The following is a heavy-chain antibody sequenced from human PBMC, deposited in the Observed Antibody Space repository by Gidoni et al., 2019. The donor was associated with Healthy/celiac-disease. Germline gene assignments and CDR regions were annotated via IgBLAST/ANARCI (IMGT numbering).Heavy chain of an antibody. Sequence: EVQLVESGGGLVKPGGSLRLSCAASGFTFSSYSMNWVRQAPGKGLEWVSSISSSSSYIYYAVSVKGRFTISRDNAKNSLYLQMNSLRAEDTAVYYCASQTGEADYWGQGTLVTVSS. CDR3: ASQTGEADY. CDR1: GFTFSSYS. D-gene: IGHD1-1*01. V-gene: IGHV3-21*01. J-gene: IGHJ4*02. CDR2: ISSSSSYI.